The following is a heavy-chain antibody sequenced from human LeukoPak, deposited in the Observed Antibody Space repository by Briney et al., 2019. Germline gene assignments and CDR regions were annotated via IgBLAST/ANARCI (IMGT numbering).Heavy chain of an antibody. J-gene: IGHJ4*02. V-gene: IGHV3-7*01. CDR1: GFTFSSYT. CDR3: ARRPVTTFDY. CDR2: IKQDGSEK. Sequence: GGSLRLSCAASGFTFSSYTMNWVRQAPGKGLEWVANIKQDGSEKYYVDSVKGRFTISRDNAKNSLYLQMNSLRAEDTAVYYCARRPVTTFDYWGQGTLVTVSS. D-gene: IGHD4-17*01.